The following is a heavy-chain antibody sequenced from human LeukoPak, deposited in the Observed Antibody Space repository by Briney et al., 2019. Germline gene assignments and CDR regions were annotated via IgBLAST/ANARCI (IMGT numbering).Heavy chain of an antibody. D-gene: IGHD5-12*01. CDR3: ARVSGYDFIYYFDY. CDR2: INPNSGGT. V-gene: IGHV1-2*02. CDR1: GYTFTGYY. J-gene: IGHJ4*02. Sequence: ASVKVSRKASGYTFTGYYMHWVRQAPGQGLEWMGWINPNSGGTNYAQKFQGRVTMTRDTSISTAYMELSRLRSDDTAVYYCARVSGYDFIYYFDYWGQGTLVTVSS.